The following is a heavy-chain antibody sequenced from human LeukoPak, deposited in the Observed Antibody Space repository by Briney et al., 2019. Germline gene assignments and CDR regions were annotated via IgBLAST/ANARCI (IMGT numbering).Heavy chain of an antibody. CDR2: IIPILGTA. V-gene: IGHV1-69*13. Sequence: SVKVSFKSSGGTFSSYAISWVRQAPRQGLEWMGGIIPILGTAKHAQKFQGRVTFTADESTTTVYMELSGLRSEDTAVYYCAREDGSGSFQPQFDYWGQGTLVIVSS. J-gene: IGHJ4*02. D-gene: IGHD3-10*01. CDR3: AREDGSGSFQPQFDY. CDR1: GGTFSSYA.